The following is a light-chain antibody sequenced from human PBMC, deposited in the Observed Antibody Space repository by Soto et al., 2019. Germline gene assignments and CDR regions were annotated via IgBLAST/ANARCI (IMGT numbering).Light chain of an antibody. CDR2: AAS. J-gene: IGKJ1*01. CDR3: QQLNSYLWT. CDR1: QGISSY. Sequence: IQLTQSPSSLSASVGDRVTITCRASQGISSYLAWYQQKPGKAPKLLIYAASTLQRGVPSRFSGSGSGTDFTLTSSSLQPEDFATYYCQQLNSYLWTFGQGTKVEIK. V-gene: IGKV1-9*01.